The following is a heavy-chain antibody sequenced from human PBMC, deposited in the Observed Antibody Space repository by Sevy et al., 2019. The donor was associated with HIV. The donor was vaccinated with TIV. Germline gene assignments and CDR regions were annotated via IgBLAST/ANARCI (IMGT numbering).Heavy chain of an antibody. CDR3: ATTREYYQGKSGYFDY. CDR2: FDPEDGER. Sequence: ASVKVSCKVSGYTLTQLSMHWVRQAPGKGLEWMGSFDPEDGERIYAQKFQGRITMTEDTSIDTAYMDLSSLKSDDTAVYYSATTREYYQGKSGYFDYWGQGALVTVSS. D-gene: IGHD2-15*01. J-gene: IGHJ4*02. CDR1: GYTLTQLS. V-gene: IGHV1-24*01.